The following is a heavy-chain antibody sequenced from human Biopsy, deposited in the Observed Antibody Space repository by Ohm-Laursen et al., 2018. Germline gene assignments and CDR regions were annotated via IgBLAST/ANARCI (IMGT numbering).Heavy chain of an antibody. CDR1: GFTFNTYA. CDR3: ARSLSGDYVYDAFDI. J-gene: IGHJ3*02. V-gene: IGHV3-23*01. CDR2: ISVSGSST. Sequence: SFRLSCAASGFTFNTYAMTWVRQAPGKGLEWVSGISVSGSSTFQADSVKDRFTISRDNSKSTLYLQMNSLRADNTAVYYCARSLSGDYVYDAFDIWGPGTMVTVSS. D-gene: IGHD3-16*01.